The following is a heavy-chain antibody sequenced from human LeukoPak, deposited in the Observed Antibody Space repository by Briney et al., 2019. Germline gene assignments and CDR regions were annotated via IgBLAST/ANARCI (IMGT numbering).Heavy chain of an antibody. CDR3: AKDILRLGSGWTPRRAFDI. D-gene: IGHD6-19*01. V-gene: IGHV3-9*01. CDR1: GFTYDDYD. J-gene: IGHJ3*02. Sequence: PGRSLRLSCAASGFTYDDYDMHWVRQAPGKGLEWVSSISWNSGSIGYADSVQGRFTISRDNAQNSLYLQMNSLRPEDTALYYCAKDILRLGSGWTPRRAFDIWGQGTMVTVSS. CDR2: ISWNSGSI.